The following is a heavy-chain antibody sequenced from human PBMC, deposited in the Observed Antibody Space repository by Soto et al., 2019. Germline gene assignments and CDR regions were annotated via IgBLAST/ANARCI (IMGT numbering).Heavy chain of an antibody. Sequence: QLQLQESGPGLVKPSETLSLTCTVSGGSISSSSYYWGWIRQPPGKGLEWIGSIYYSGSTYYNPSLKSRVTISVDTSKNQFSLKLSSVTAADTAVYYCARREGYQLLRSFDPWGQGTLVTVSS. CDR2: IYYSGST. D-gene: IGHD2-2*01. CDR1: GGSISSSSYY. CDR3: ARREGYQLLRSFDP. J-gene: IGHJ5*02. V-gene: IGHV4-39*01.